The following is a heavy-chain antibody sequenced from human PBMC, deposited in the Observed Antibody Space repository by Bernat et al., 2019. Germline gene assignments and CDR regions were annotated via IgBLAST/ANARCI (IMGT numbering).Heavy chain of an antibody. CDR3: ARDSGRGYGDYVPFDY. Sequence: EVQLVESGGGLIQPGGSLRLSCAASGFTVSSNYMSWVRQAPGKGLEWVSVIYSGGSTYYADSVKGRFTISRDNSKNTLYLQMNSLRAEDTAVYYCARDSGRGYGDYVPFDYWGQGTLVTVSS. CDR2: IYSGGST. V-gene: IGHV3-53*01. D-gene: IGHD4-17*01. J-gene: IGHJ4*02. CDR1: GFTVSSNY.